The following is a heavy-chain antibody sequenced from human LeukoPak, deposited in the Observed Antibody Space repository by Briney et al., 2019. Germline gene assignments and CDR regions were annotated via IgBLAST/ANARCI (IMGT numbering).Heavy chain of an antibody. J-gene: IGHJ5*02. V-gene: IGHV4-34*01. Sequence: KPSETLSLTCAVYGGSFSGYYWSWIRQPPGKGLEWIGEINHSGSTNYNPSLKSRVTISVDTSKNQFSLKLSSVTAADTAVYYCARGRGAVPFYPWGQGTLVTVSS. D-gene: IGHD2/OR15-2a*01. CDR1: GGSFSGYY. CDR3: ARGRGAVPFYP. CDR2: INHSGST.